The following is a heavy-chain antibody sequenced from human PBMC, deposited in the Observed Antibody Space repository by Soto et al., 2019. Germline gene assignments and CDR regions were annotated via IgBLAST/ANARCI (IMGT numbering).Heavy chain of an antibody. Sequence: SETLSLTCTVSGGSISSSSYYWGWIRQPPGKGLEWIGSIYYSGSTYYNPSLKSRVTISVDTSKNQFSLKLSSVTAADTAVYYCARAPISVAGRMGAAFDYWGQGTLDIVSS. CDR2: IYYSGST. J-gene: IGHJ4*02. V-gene: IGHV4-39*01. CDR1: GGSISSSSYY. D-gene: IGHD1-26*01. CDR3: ARAPISVAGRMGAAFDY.